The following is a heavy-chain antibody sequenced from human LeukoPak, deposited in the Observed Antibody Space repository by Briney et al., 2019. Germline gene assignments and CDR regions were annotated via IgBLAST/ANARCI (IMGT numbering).Heavy chain of an antibody. CDR1: GGSISSGGYY. CDR3: ARRYYGDYRWFDP. CDR2: IYYSGST. V-gene: IGHV4-31*03. D-gene: IGHD4-17*01. Sequence: PQTLSLTCTVSGGSISSGGYYWSWIRQHPGKGLEWIGHIYYSGSTYYNPSLKSRVTISVDTSKNQFSLKLSSVTAADTAVYYCARRYYGDYRWFDPWGQGTLVTVSS. J-gene: IGHJ5*02.